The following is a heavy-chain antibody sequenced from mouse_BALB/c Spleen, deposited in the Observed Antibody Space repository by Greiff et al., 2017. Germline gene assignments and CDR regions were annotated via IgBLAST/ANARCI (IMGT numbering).Heavy chain of an antibody. Sequence: EVQLQQSGPELVKPGASVKMSCKASGYTFTSYVMHWVQQKPGQGLEWIGYINPYNDGTKSNEKFTGKATLTSAKSSSTAYMELSSLTSEDSAVYYCAIPYYGLRNYAMDYWGQGTSVTVSS. CDR2: INPYNDGT. V-gene: IGHV1-14*01. CDR1: GYTFTSYV. CDR3: AIPYYGLRNYAMDY. J-gene: IGHJ4*01. D-gene: IGHD1-1*02.